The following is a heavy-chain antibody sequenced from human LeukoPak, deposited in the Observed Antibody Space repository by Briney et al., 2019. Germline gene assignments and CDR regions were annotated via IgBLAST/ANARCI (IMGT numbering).Heavy chain of an antibody. CDR2: TNWNGGST. CDR3: ARDSHDQPVVRFDY. D-gene: IGHD2-2*01. Sequence: GGSLRLSCAASGFTFDDYGMSWVRQAPGKGLEWVSGTNWNGGSTGYADSVKGRFTISGDNAKNSLYLQMNSLRAEDTALYYCARDSHDQPVVRFDYWGQGTLVTVSS. CDR1: GFTFDDYG. V-gene: IGHV3-20*04. J-gene: IGHJ4*02.